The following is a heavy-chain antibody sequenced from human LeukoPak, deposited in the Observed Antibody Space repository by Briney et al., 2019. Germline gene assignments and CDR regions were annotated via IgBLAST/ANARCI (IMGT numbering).Heavy chain of an antibody. V-gene: IGHV1-18*01. D-gene: IGHD2-15*01. J-gene: IGHJ6*03. CDR2: ISAYNGNT. Sequence: ASVKVSCKASGGTFSSYAISWVRQAPGQGLEWMGWISAYNGNTNYAQKLQGRVTMTTDTSTSTAYMELRSLRSDDTAVYYCARDGLCSGGSCHYYYYYMDVWGKGTTVTISS. CDR1: GGTFSSYA. CDR3: ARDGLCSGGSCHYYYYYMDV.